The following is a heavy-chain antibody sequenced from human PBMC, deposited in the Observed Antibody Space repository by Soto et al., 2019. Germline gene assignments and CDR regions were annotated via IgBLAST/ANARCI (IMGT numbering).Heavy chain of an antibody. J-gene: IGHJ6*02. CDR1: GASISSGDFH. Sequence: QVQLQESGPGLVKPSQTLSLTCTVSGASISSGDFHWTWIRQRPGEGLEWIGYIYFSGKTYYNPSLRSRITISPDTSKNQFSLKLTSMTAADTAVYYCTRDSPPPPYFSYYGMDVWGQGTTVTVSS. CDR2: IYFSGKT. V-gene: IGHV4-31*03. CDR3: TRDSPPPPYFSYYGMDV.